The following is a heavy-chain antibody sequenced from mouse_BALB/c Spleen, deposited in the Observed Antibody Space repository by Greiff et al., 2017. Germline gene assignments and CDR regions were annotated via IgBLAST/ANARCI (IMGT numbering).Heavy chain of an antibody. CDR3: ARRTVVATRGAMDY. Sequence: EVKLVESGGGLVQPGGSRKLSCAASGFTFSSFGMHWVRQAPEKGLEWVAYISSGSSTIYYADTVKGRCTISRDNPKNTLFLQMTSLRSEDTAMYYCARRTVVATRGAMDYWGQGTSVTVSS. V-gene: IGHV5-17*02. CDR2: ISSGSSTI. D-gene: IGHD1-1*01. CDR1: GFTFSSFG. J-gene: IGHJ4*01.